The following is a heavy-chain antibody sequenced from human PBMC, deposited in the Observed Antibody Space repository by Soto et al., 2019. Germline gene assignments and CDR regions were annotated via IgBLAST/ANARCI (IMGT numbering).Heavy chain of an antibody. CDR2: SSATGAGT. CDR1: GFTFSSYG. Sequence: GGSLRLSCAASGFTFSSYGMTWVRQAPGKGLEWVSFSSATGAGTYYADSVKGRFTISRDNSKNTLYLQMTSLRADDTAVYYCAKDRTEGGNYDFYSDFWGQGALVTVSS. V-gene: IGHV3-23*01. J-gene: IGHJ4*02. D-gene: IGHD2-21*02. CDR3: AKDRTEGGNYDFYSDF.